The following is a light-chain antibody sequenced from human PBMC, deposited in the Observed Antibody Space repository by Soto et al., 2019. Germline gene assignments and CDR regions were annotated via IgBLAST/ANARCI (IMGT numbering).Light chain of an antibody. J-gene: IGKJ5*01. V-gene: IGKV3D-20*02. CDR2: DAS. Sequence: EIVLTQSPGPLSLSPGERAILSCRASQSVSSSYLAWYQQKPGQAPRLLIYDASNRATGIPARFSGSGSGTDFTLTISSLEPEDFAVYYCQQRSNWIFGQGTRLEIK. CDR1: QSVSSSY. CDR3: QQRSNWI.